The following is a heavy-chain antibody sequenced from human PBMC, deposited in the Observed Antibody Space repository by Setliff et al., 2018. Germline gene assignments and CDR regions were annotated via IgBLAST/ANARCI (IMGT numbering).Heavy chain of an antibody. CDR2: IYYSGST. V-gene: IGHV4-39*07. CDR1: GGSISSSSHY. J-gene: IGHJ3*02. D-gene: IGHD3-3*01. Sequence: PSETLSLTCTVSGGSISSSSHYWGWIRQPPGKGLEWIGSIYYSGSTYYNPSLKSRVTISVDTSKNQFSLKLSSVTAADTAVYYCARKEYYNFWSGPARAFDIWGQGTMVTVSS. CDR3: ARKEYYNFWSGPARAFDI.